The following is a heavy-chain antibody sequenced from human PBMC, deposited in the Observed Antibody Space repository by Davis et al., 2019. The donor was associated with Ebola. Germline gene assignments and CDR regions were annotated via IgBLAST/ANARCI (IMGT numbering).Heavy chain of an antibody. CDR3: ARVDIVALAAAANWLDP. CDR2: MNPYNGAP. Sequence: ASVKVSCKASGYTFTGYWIHWVRQAPGQGLEWMGWMNPYNGAPKSAHNFQGRVTLTRDTSISTVYMELNRLKSDDTAIYYCARVDIVALAAAANWLDPWGQGTLVTVSS. CDR1: GYTFTGYW. D-gene: IGHD5-12*01. V-gene: IGHV1-2*02. J-gene: IGHJ5*02.